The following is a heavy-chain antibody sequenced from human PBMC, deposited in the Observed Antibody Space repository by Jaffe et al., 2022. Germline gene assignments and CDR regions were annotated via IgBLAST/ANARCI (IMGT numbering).Heavy chain of an antibody. V-gene: IGHV4-61*02. Sequence: QVQLQESGPGLVKPSQTLSLTCTVSGGSISSGSYYWSWIRQPAGKGLEWIGRIYTSGSTNYNPSLKSRVTISVDTSKNQFSLKLSSVTAADTAVYYCARDLPRSGAPDYWGQGTLVTVSS. CDR1: GGSISSGSYY. CDR2: IYTSGST. CDR3: ARDLPRSGAPDY. D-gene: IGHD3-3*01. J-gene: IGHJ4*02.